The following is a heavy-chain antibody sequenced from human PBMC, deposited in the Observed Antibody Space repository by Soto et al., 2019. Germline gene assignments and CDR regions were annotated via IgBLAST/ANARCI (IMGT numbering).Heavy chain of an antibody. CDR2: IFSNDEK. D-gene: IGHD3-3*01. CDR3: ARTGDFWWFDP. V-gene: IGHV2-26*01. CDR1: GFSLSNARMG. Sequence: QVTLKESGPVLVKPRETLTLTCTVSGFSLSNARMGVSWIRQPPGKALEWLAHIFSNDEKSYSTSLKSRLTISKDTSKSQVVLTMTNMDPVDTATYYCARTGDFWWFDPWGQGTLVTVSS. J-gene: IGHJ5*02.